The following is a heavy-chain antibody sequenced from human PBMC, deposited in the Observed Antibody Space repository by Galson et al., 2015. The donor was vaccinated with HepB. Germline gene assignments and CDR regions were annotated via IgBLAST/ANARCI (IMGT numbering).Heavy chain of an antibody. CDR1: GFTFSSYA. CDR2: ISYDGNNK. J-gene: IGHJ6*02. D-gene: IGHD3-16*01. Sequence: SLRLSCAASGFTFSSYAMHWVRQAPGKGLEWVAVISYDGNNKYYADSVKGRFTISRDNSKNTLYLQMNSLRVEDTAVYYCAKIMTEDAYYWYGLDVWGQGTTVTVSS. V-gene: IGHV3-30*04. CDR3: AKIMTEDAYYWYGLDV.